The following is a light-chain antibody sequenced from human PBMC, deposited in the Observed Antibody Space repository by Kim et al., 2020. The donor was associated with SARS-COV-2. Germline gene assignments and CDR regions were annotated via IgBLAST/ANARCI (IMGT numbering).Light chain of an antibody. CDR2: SAS. CDR3: LQHTSSELT. Sequence: DIQMTQSPSSLSASVGDRVTITCRASQGISNDLTWYQQKPGKAPKRLIYSASNLQTGVPSRFSGSGSGTEFTLTISNVQPADYFAYYCLQHTSSELTFGGGTKVDIK. V-gene: IGKV1-17*02. CDR1: QGISND. J-gene: IGKJ4*01.